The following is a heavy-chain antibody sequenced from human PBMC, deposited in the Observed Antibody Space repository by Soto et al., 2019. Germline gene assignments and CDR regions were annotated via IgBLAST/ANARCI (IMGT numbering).Heavy chain of an antibody. CDR3: ARRGVAVGGAFGS. V-gene: IGHV4-39*01. CDR2: IYYSGTS. D-gene: IGHD6-19*01. J-gene: IGHJ4*01. Sequence: SETLSLTCTVSGGSISSTGYYWGWIRQPPGKGLESIGYIYYSGTSYYNPSLKSRVTISVDTSENQFSLKLSSVTAADTAVYYCARRGVAVGGAFGSWGQGTLVTVSS. CDR1: GGSISSTGYY.